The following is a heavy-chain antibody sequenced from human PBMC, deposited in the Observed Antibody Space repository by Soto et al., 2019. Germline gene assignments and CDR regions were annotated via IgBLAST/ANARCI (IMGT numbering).Heavy chain of an antibody. V-gene: IGHV4-39*01. Sequence: SETLSLTCTVSGVSISSSSYYWGWIRQPPGKGLEWIGSIYYSGSTYYNPSLKSRVTISVDTSKNQFSLKLSSVTAADTAVYYCARTYYYDSSLDYWGQGTLVLVSS. CDR1: GVSISSSSYY. CDR2: IYYSGST. D-gene: IGHD3-22*01. J-gene: IGHJ4*02. CDR3: ARTYYYDSSLDY.